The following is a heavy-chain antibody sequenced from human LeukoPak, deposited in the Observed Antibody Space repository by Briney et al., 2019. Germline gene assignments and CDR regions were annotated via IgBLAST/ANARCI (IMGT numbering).Heavy chain of an antibody. CDR2: ITPNSGGT. D-gene: IGHD4-17*01. CDR3: ARGTTVIQTLDY. Sequence: ASVKVSCKASGYTFTGYYVHWVRQAPGQGLEWMGRITPNSGGTNYAQKFQGRVIMTRDTSISTAYMELSRLRSDDTAVYYCARGTTVIQTLDYWGQGTLVTVSS. CDR1: GYTFTGYY. V-gene: IGHV1-2*06. J-gene: IGHJ4*02.